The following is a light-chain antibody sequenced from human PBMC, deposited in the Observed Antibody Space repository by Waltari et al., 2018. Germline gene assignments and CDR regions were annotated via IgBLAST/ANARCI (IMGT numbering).Light chain of an antibody. CDR1: DSDIGDTNY. J-gene: IGLJ1*01. CDR3: CSYAGSYTYV. V-gene: IGLV2-11*01. CDR2: DVN. Sequence: QSALTQPPSVSGSPGQSVTISCIGTDSDIGDTNYVSWYQHHPGKAPKLIIFDVNARPSGVPDRFSGSKSGNTASLTISGLQAEDEADYYCCSYAGSYTYVFGSGTKVTVL.